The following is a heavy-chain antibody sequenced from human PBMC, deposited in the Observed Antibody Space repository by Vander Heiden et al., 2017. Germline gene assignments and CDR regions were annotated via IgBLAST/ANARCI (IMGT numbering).Heavy chain of an antibody. D-gene: IGHD1-1*01. CDR1: GFTFSSYA. CDR3: AKGGACVLESYSYGMDV. J-gene: IGHJ6*02. Sequence: EVQLLESGGGLVQPGGSLRLSCAASGFTFSSYAMSWVRQAPGKGLEWVSAISGSGGSTYYADSVKGRFTISRDNSKNTLYLQMNSLRAEDTAVYYCAKGGACVLESYSYGMDVWGHGSPVTVSS. V-gene: IGHV3-23*01. CDR2: ISGSGGST.